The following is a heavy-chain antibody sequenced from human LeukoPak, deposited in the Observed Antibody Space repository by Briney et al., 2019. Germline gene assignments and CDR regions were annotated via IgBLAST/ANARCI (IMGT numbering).Heavy chain of an antibody. D-gene: IGHD3-22*01. CDR2: IFYTGST. CDR3: ARDIWGSGYLFDY. J-gene: IGHJ4*02. Sequence: SETLSLTCTVSSGSISTSNYYWGWVRQPPGKALEWIGNIFYTGSTYYSPSLKSRVTISLDTSRNQFSLRLTSVTAADTAVYYCARDIWGSGYLFDYWGQGTLVTVSS. CDR1: SGSISTSNYY. V-gene: IGHV4-39*07.